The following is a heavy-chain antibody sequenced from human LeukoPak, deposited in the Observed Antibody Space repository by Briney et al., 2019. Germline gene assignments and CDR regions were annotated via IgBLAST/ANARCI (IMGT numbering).Heavy chain of an antibody. CDR1: GFNFRGSG. D-gene: IGHD3-22*01. CDR3: ARVTRDSSGYYYWGFDY. CDR2: IQYDASQI. V-gene: IGHV3-30*02. J-gene: IGHJ4*02. Sequence: GGSLRLSCAASGFNFRGSGMHWVRQAPGKGLEWVTFIQYDASQIYYADSVKGRFTISRDNAKNSLYLQMNSLRAEDTAVYYCARVTRDSSGYYYWGFDYWGQGTLVTVSS.